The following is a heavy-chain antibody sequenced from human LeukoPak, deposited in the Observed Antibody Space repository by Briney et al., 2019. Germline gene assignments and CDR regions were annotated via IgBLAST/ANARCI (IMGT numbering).Heavy chain of an antibody. CDR1: GFTFSTTW. CDR3: ARWAGRCGGDCQSEDP. J-gene: IGHJ5*02. D-gene: IGHD2-21*02. CDR2: INQDGSET. V-gene: IGHV3-7*01. Sequence: GGSLRLSCVGSGFTFSTTWMHWVRQAPGKGPEYVAYINQDGSETNYVDSVKGRFTISRDNTRNSLFLQMYSLRDEDTAIYYCARWAGRCGGDCQSEDPWGLGTLVIVSS.